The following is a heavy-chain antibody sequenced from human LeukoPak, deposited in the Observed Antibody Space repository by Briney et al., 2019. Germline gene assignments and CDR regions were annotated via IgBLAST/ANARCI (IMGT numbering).Heavy chain of an antibody. Sequence: SETLSLTCTVSGGSFSGYCWYWIRQPPGKGLEWIGEIKHGESTNYNPSLKSRATLSVDTSKNQFSLKLTSVTAADTAVYYCARGRTYYYDTSGYYPSIYYGMDVWGQGTTVIVSS. V-gene: IGHV4-34*01. J-gene: IGHJ6*02. CDR1: GGSFSGYC. CDR2: IKHGEST. CDR3: ARGRTYYYDTSGYYPSIYYGMDV. D-gene: IGHD3-22*01.